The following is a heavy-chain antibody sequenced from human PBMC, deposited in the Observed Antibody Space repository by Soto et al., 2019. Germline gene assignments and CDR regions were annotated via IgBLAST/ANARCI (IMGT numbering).Heavy chain of an antibody. CDR3: ARRGSSGKCLDY. D-gene: IGHD3-16*01. Sequence: EVQLVQSGAEVKRPGESLTISCKASGYNFTTNWIGWVRQMPGKGLEWMGIIYPGDSDTRYSPSFQGQVTISVDKSISTAYLQWSSLKTSDTAMYYCARRGSSGKCLDYWGQGTLVTVSS. J-gene: IGHJ4*02. CDR2: IYPGDSDT. V-gene: IGHV5-51*01. CDR1: GYNFTTNW.